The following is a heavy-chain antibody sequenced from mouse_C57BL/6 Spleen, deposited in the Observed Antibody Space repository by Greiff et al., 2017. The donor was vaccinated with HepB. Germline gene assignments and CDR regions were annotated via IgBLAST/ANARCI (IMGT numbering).Heavy chain of an antibody. CDR3: AREGVTVLDY. CDR1: GYTFTSYW. V-gene: IGHV1-69*01. Sequence: QVQLQQSGAELVMPGASVKLSCKASGYTFTSYWMHWVKQRPGQGLEWIGEIDPSDSYTNYNQKFKGKSTLTVDKSSSTAYMQLSSLTSEDSAVYYCAREGVTVLDYWGQGTTLTVSS. J-gene: IGHJ2*01. D-gene: IGHD2-2*01. CDR2: IDPSDSYT.